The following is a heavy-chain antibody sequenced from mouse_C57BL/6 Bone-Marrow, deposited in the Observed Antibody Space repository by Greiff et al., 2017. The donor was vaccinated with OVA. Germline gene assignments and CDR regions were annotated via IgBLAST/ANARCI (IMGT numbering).Heavy chain of an antibody. D-gene: IGHD1-1*01. Sequence: VQLQQSGAELVRPGASVKLSCTASGFNIKDDYMHWVKQRPEQGLEWIGWIDPENGDTEYASKFQGKATITADTSSNTAYLQLSSLTSEDTAVYYCTPILLRYYFDYWGQGTTLTVSS. J-gene: IGHJ2*01. CDR2: IDPENGDT. V-gene: IGHV14-4*01. CDR3: TPILLRYYFDY. CDR1: GFNIKDDY.